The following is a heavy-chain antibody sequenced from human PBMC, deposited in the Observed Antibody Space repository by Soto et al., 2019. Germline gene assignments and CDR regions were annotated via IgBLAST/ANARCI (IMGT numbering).Heavy chain of an antibody. J-gene: IGHJ4*02. V-gene: IGHV4-4*07. CDR2: IYATGTT. CDR1: GASISGFY. D-gene: IGHD3-22*01. Sequence: SETLSLTCTVSGASISGFYWSWIRKSAGKGLEWIGRIYATGTTDYNPSLKSRVMMSVDTSKKQFSLKLRSVTAEDTAVYYCARDCFIRENYYDSSGLDYWGQGTLVTVSS. CDR3: ARDCFIRENYYDSSGLDY.